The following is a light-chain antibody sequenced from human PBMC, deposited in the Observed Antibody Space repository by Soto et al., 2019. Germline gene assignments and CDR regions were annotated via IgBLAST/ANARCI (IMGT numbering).Light chain of an antibody. CDR2: EVN. Sequence: QSALTQPPSASGSPGRSVTISCTGTSSDIGGYNYVSWYQQHPGKAPKLMIYEVNKRPSRVPDRFSGSKSGNTASLTVSGLQAEDEADYYCASHAGRKNIIFGGGTKLTVL. V-gene: IGLV2-8*01. CDR1: SSDIGGYNY. J-gene: IGLJ2*01. CDR3: ASHAGRKNII.